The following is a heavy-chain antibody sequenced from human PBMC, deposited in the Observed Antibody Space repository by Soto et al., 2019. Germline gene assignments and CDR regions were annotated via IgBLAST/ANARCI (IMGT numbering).Heavy chain of an antibody. Sequence: QVQLQESGPGLVKPSETLSLTCTVSGGSVSSGSYYWSWIRQPPRKGLEWIGYIYYSGSTNYNPPPHSRVTISVDTSKNQFSLKLSSVTAADTAVYYCARGGHDYGDYYYGMDVWGQGTTVTVSS. J-gene: IGHJ6*02. CDR1: GGSVSSGSYY. CDR3: ARGGHDYGDYYYGMDV. CDR2: IYYSGST. V-gene: IGHV4-61*01. D-gene: IGHD4-17*01.